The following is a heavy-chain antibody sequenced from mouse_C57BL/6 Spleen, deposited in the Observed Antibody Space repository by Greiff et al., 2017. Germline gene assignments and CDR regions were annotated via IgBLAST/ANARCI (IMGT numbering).Heavy chain of an antibody. CDR2: IDPEDGET. J-gene: IGHJ2*01. V-gene: IGHV14-2*01. CDR3: APRLYGSSPYYFDY. D-gene: IGHD1-1*01. Sequence: EVQLQQSGAELVKPGASVKLSCTASGFNIKDYYMHWVKQRTEQGLEWIGRIDPEDGETTYASKFPGKATITAYTYSNTAYLQLSSLTSEDTAVYYCAPRLYGSSPYYFDYWGQGTTLTVSS. CDR1: GFNIKDYY.